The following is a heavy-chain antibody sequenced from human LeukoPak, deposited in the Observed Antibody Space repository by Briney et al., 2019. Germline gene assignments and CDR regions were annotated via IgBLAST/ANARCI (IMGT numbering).Heavy chain of an antibody. CDR1: GGSISSGGYS. Sequence: PSQTLSLTCAVSGGSISSGGYSWSWLRQPPGKGLEWIGEINHSGSTNYNPSLKSRVTISVDTSKNQFSLKLSSVTAADTAVYYCARRSHITMVRGVIPLSQTPVYGMDVWGQGTTGTVSS. J-gene: IGHJ6*02. V-gene: IGHV4-30-2*01. CDR2: INHSGST. CDR3: ARRSHITMVRGVIPLSQTPVYGMDV. D-gene: IGHD3-10*01.